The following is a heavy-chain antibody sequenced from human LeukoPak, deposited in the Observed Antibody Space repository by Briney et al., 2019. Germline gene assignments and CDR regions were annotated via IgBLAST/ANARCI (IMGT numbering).Heavy chain of an antibody. CDR2: ISYDGSNK. V-gene: IGHV3-30-3*01. D-gene: IGHD2-21*02. Sequence: GGSPRLSCAASGFTSSSYAMHWVRQAPGKGLEWVAVISYDGSNKYYADSVKGRFTISRDNSKNTLYLQMNSLRAEDTAVYYCARGVVVTAYSYFQHWGQGTLVTVSS. J-gene: IGHJ1*01. CDR3: ARGVVVTAYSYFQH. CDR1: GFTSSSYA.